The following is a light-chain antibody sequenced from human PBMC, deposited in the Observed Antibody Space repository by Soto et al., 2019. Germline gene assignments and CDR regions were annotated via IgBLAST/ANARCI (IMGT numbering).Light chain of an antibody. CDR3: AAWDDSLDVLV. Sequence: QAVVTQPPSASGAPGQRVTISCSGSSSNIGRNPVNWYQQLPGTAPSLLIYTNNQRPSGVPDRFSGSKSGTSASLAISGLQSDDEADYYCAAWDDSLDVLVFGTGTKLTVL. J-gene: IGLJ1*01. CDR2: TNN. CDR1: SSNIGRNP. V-gene: IGLV1-44*01.